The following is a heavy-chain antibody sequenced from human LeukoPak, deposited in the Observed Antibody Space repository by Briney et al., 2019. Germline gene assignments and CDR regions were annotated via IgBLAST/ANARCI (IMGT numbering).Heavy chain of an antibody. D-gene: IGHD1-26*01. Sequence: GVSLRLSCTASGFTFGDYAMSWVRQAPGKGLEWVSYISSSGSTIYYADSVKGRFTISRDNAKNSLYLQMNSLRAEDTAVYYCARGKVGATTGEDYWGQGTLVTVSS. J-gene: IGHJ4*02. V-gene: IGHV3-11*01. CDR3: ARGKVGATTGEDY. CDR1: GFTFGDYA. CDR2: ISSSGSTI.